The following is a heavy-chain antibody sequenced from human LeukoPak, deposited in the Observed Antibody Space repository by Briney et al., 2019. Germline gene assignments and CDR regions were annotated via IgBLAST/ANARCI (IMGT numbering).Heavy chain of an antibody. CDR2: INPKSGGA. Sequence: ASVKVSCKASGFTFNAYNIHWVRQAPGQGLGWMGWINPKSGGANYAQKFQGRVTMTRDMSTSTDYLELSSLRSEDTAVYYCARDNSVRDEAWWFNPWGQGTLVTVSS. D-gene: IGHD5-24*01. CDR1: GFTFNAYN. CDR3: ARDNSVRDEAWWFNP. J-gene: IGHJ5*02. V-gene: IGHV1-2*02.